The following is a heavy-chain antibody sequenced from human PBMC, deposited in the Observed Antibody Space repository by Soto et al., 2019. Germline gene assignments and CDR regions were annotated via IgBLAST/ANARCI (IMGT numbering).Heavy chain of an antibody. CDR3: ATHTWTTVTGGMDV. CDR1: GLTFSSYA. CDR2: FSGSGGTT. D-gene: IGHD4-17*01. J-gene: IGHJ6*02. V-gene: IGHV3-23*01. Sequence: EVQLLESGGGLVQPGGSLRLSCAASGLTFSSYAMSWVRQAPGKGLEWVSTFSGSGGTTYYADSVKGRFTISRDNSKNTLYLQMNSLRAEDTAIYYCATHTWTTVTGGMDVWGQGTTVTVSS.